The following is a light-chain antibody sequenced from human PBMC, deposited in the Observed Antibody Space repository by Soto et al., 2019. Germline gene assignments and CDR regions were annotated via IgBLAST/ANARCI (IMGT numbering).Light chain of an antibody. CDR2: ANN. CDR1: SSNIGAGYD. CDR3: QSYESSLSGWV. Sequence: QSVLTQPPSVSGAPGQRVTISCTGRSSNIGAGYDVHWYQQLPGTAPKLLIFANNNRPSGVPDRFSASRSATSASLAITGLQAEDEADYYCQSYESSLSGWVFGGGTKLTVL. V-gene: IGLV1-40*01. J-gene: IGLJ3*02.